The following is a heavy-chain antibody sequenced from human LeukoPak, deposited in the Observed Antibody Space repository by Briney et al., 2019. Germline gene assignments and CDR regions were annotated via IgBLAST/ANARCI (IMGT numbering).Heavy chain of an antibody. CDR2: ISDGGSTT. V-gene: IGHV3-74*01. CDR1: GFTFSSYT. CDR3: VRGRGSYGWFDP. Sequence: GGSLRLSCAASGFTFSSYTMSWVRQAPGKGLVWVSRISDGGSTTTYADSVKGRFTISRDNAKNTLYLQMNSLRGEDTAVYYCVRGRGSYGWFDPWGQGTLVTVSS. D-gene: IGHD3-10*01. J-gene: IGHJ5*02.